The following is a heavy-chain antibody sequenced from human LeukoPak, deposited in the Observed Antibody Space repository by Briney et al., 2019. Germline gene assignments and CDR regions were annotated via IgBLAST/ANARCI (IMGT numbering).Heavy chain of an antibody. D-gene: IGHD3-22*01. Sequence: GGSLRLSCAASGFTFSGSAMHWVRQASGKELEWVGRIRSKANSYATAYAASVKGRFTISRDDSKNTAYLQMNSLKTEDTAVYYCTSTYYYDSSGNRNDYWGQGTLVTVSS. CDR1: GFTFSGSA. CDR3: TSTYYYDSSGNRNDY. J-gene: IGHJ4*02. CDR2: IRSKANSYAT. V-gene: IGHV3-73*01.